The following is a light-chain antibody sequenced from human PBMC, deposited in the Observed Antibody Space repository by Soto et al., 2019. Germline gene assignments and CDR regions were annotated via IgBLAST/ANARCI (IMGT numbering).Light chain of an antibody. Sequence: VLTQPPSASGTPGQRVTISCSGSSSNIGSNTVNWYQQLPGTAPKLLIYSNNQRPSGVPDRFSGSKSGTSASLAISGLQSEDEADYYCAAWDDSLNGNFVFGTGTKVTVL. V-gene: IGLV1-44*01. J-gene: IGLJ1*01. CDR2: SNN. CDR3: AAWDDSLNGNFV. CDR1: SSNIGSNT.